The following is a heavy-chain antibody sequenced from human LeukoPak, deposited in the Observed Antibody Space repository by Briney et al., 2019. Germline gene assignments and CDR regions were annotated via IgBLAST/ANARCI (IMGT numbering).Heavy chain of an antibody. J-gene: IGHJ4*02. CDR1: GFTFSNYG. CDR2: ISYDGSNE. V-gene: IGHV3-30*03. CDR3: ARKFLTGRLIDY. Sequence: PGRSLRLSCAASGFTFSNYGMHWVRQAPGKGLERVVVISYDGSNEYYADSVKGRFAISRGTSKNILYLQMNGLRAEDTALYYCARKFLTGRLIDYWGQGTLVTVSS. D-gene: IGHD7-27*01.